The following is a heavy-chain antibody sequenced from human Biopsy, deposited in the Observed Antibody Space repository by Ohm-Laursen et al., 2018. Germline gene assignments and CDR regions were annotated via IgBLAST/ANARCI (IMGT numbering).Heavy chain of an antibody. J-gene: IGHJ6*02. CDR2: MNPNSGNT. CDR1: GYTFTSYD. Sequence: SSVKVSCKASGYTFTSYDINWVRQATGQGLEWMGWMNPNSGNTDYAQKFQGRVTMTRNTSISTAYMELNSLRSEDTAVYYCARGSFWFGGNYYYYGMDVWGQGTTVTVS. V-gene: IGHV1-8*01. D-gene: IGHD3-10*01. CDR3: ARGSFWFGGNYYYYGMDV.